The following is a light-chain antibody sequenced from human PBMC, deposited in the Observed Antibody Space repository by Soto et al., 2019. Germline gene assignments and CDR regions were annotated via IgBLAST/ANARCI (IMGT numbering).Light chain of an antibody. J-gene: IGKJ1*01. V-gene: IGKV3-15*01. CDR1: HNVDIN. CDR3: QQYFNWWT. CDR2: GAS. Sequence: IVLTQSPATLSVSLGERATLSCRASHNVDINLAWYQQRPGQAPRLLVYGASTRATDIPARFSGSGSGTVFTLTISSLQPEDFAIYYCQQYFNWWTFGQGTKV.